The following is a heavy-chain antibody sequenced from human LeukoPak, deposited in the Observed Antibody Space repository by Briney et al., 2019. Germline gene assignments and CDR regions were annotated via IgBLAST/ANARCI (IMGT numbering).Heavy chain of an antibody. CDR2: IYGADGT. CDR3: ARAAYNSSPDY. CDR1: GFSVSTKY. Sequence: GGSLRLSCAASGFSVSTKYMSWVRQAPGKGLEWVSVIYGADGTYYADSVKGRFTISRDNSKNTLYLQMNSLRPEDTAVYYCARAAYNSSPDYWGQGTLVTVSS. V-gene: IGHV3-66*01. J-gene: IGHJ4*02. D-gene: IGHD6-6*01.